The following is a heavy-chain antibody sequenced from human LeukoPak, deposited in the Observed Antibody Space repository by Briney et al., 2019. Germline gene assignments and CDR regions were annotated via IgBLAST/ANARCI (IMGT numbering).Heavy chain of an antibody. CDR1: GFTFSNYW. J-gene: IGHJ4*02. V-gene: IGHV3-74*01. CDR3: ANDLYDYVWGSYRYPGLNFDY. D-gene: IGHD3-16*02. CDR2: INSDGINT. Sequence: PGGSLRLSCAASGFTFSNYWMHWVRQAPGKGLVWVSRINSDGINTSYADSVKGRFTISRDNSKNTLYLQMNSLRAEDTAVYYCANDLYDYVWGSYRYPGLNFDYWGQGTLVTVSS.